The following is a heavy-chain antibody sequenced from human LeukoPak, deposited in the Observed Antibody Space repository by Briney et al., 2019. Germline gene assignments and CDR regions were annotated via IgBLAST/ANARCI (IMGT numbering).Heavy chain of an antibody. CDR1: GFIFGNFW. D-gene: IGHD2-8*02. Sequence: GGSLRLSCVASGFIFGNFWMSWVRQAPGRGLQWVASMKGDGSHIYYVDSVKGRFTISRDNARNSLYLQMNSLRVEDTAVYYCARLFGGVTTYDYWGQGALVTVSS. CDR3: ARLFGGVTTYDY. CDR2: MKGDGSHI. J-gene: IGHJ4*02. V-gene: IGHV3-7*01.